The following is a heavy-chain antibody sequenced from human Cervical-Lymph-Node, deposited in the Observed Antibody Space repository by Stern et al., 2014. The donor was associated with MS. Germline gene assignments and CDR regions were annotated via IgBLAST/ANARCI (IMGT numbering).Heavy chain of an antibody. D-gene: IGHD5-24*01. J-gene: IGHJ4*02. CDR2: IHNSGTT. V-gene: IGHV4-30-4*01. Sequence: QVQLQESGPGLVKPSQTLSLTCAVTGDSISSAEFYLSWIRQSPGKGLGWIGYIHNSGTTYYNPSLKSRVTISVDTSKNQFSLKLRSVTAADTAVYYCSRDADGYSLVFGYWGRGTLVTVSS. CDR3: SRDADGYSLVFGY. CDR1: GDSISSAEFY.